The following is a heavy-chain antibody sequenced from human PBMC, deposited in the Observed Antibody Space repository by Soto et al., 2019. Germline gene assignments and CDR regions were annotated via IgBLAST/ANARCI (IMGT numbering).Heavy chain of an antibody. D-gene: IGHD2-15*01. CDR3: VRVRCSGTSCRRGWYFDL. J-gene: IGHJ2*01. Sequence: EVQLVESGGGLVQPGGSLRLSCAASGFTFSSYWMSWVRQAPGKGLEWVANIKQDGSEKYYVDSMKGRVTISRDNAKNSLFLQMNSLRAEDTAVYYCVRVRCSGTSCRRGWYFDLWGRGTLVTVSS. CDR2: IKQDGSEK. V-gene: IGHV3-7*01. CDR1: GFTFSSYW.